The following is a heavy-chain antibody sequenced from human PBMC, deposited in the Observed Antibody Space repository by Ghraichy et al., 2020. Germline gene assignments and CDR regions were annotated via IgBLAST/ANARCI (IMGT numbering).Heavy chain of an antibody. Sequence: LSLTCAASGFTVSSNYMTWVRQAPGKGLEWVSVIYSGGTTYYADSVKGRFTISRDNSKNTLYLQMNSLRAEDTAVYYCARDPEGAGWFDPWGQGTLVTVSS. V-gene: IGHV3-53*01. J-gene: IGHJ5*02. CDR3: ARDPEGAGWFDP. CDR2: IYSGGTT. CDR1: GFTVSSNY. D-gene: IGHD1-26*01.